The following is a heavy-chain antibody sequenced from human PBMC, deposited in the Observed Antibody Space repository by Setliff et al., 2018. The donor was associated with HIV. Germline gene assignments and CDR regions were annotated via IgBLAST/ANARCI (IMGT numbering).Heavy chain of an antibody. V-gene: IGHV4-34*01. Sequence: SETLSLTCAVYGGSFSGYYWSWIRQPPGKGLEWIGEINHSGSTNYNPSLKSRVTISVDTSMDQFSLKLNSVTAADTAVYYCARASSDIPGVDSNYFDDWGQGTLVTVSS. D-gene: IGHD2-2*01. J-gene: IGHJ4*02. CDR3: ARASSDIPGVDSNYFDD. CDR1: GGSFSGYY. CDR2: INHSGST.